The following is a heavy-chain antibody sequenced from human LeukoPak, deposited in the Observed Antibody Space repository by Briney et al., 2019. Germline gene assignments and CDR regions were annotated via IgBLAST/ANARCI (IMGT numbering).Heavy chain of an antibody. CDR2: IWYDGSNK. V-gene: IGHV3-33*08. D-gene: IGHD6-13*01. CDR1: GFTFSSYG. J-gene: IGHJ5*02. CDR3: ARQAYSSNLGWFDP. Sequence: PGGSLRLSCAASGFTFSSYGMQWVRQAPGKGLEWVAVIWYDGSNKYYADSVKGRFTVSRDNSKNTLYLQMDSLRAEDTAVYYCARQAYSSNLGWFDPWGQGTLVTVSS.